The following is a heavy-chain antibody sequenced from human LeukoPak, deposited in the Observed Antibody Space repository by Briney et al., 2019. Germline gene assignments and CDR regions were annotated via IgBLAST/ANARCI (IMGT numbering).Heavy chain of an antibody. J-gene: IGHJ4*02. Sequence: GGSLRLSCAASGFTFSSSSMNWVRQAPGKGLEWVSYISSSSSTIYYADSGKGRFTISRDNAKNSLYLQMNNLRAKDTAVYYCARSRDKNTYGYAYWGQGTLVTVSS. CDR3: ARSRDKNTYGYAY. V-gene: IGHV3-48*01. CDR2: ISSSSSTI. CDR1: GFTFSSSS. D-gene: IGHD5-18*01.